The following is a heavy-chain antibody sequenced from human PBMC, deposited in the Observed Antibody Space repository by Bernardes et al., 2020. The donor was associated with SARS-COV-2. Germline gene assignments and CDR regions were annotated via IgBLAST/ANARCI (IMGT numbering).Heavy chain of an antibody. Sequence: SETLSLTCTVSGVSISSYYWRWIRQFPGKGLEWIGFMYYNGNTNYNPSLKSRVILSIDTSKNQFSLKLNSVTAADTAMYYCASKGNTMVRGVTRESSEDAFDTWGQGTMVTVSS. D-gene: IGHD3-10*01. CDR1: GVSISSYY. CDR3: ASKGNTMVRGVTRESSEDAFDT. CDR2: MYYNGNT. J-gene: IGHJ3*02. V-gene: IGHV4-59*01.